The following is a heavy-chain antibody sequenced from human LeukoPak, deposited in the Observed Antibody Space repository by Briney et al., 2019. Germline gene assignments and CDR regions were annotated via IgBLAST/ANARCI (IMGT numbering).Heavy chain of an antibody. CDR1: GFTFSNYA. V-gene: IGHV3-21*01. CDR3: ASSLVAGYYYYNYYYMDV. D-gene: IGHD5-18*01. CDR2: ISSSSSYI. J-gene: IGHJ6*03. Sequence: GGSLRLSCAASGFTFSNYAMNWVRQAPGKGLEWVSSISSSSSYIYYADSVEGRFTISRDNAKNSLYLQMNSLRAEDTAVYYCASSLVAGYYYYNYYYMDVWGKGTTVTVSS.